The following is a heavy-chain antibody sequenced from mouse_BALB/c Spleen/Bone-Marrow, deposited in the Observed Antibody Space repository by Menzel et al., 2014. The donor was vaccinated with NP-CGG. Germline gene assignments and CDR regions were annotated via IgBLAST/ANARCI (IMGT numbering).Heavy chain of an antibody. CDR3: SSYAMDY. CDR2: IDPANGNT. J-gene: IGHJ4*01. CDR1: GFNIKDTY. V-gene: IGHV14-3*02. Sequence: DVQLQESGAELVKPGASVKLSCTASGFNIKDTYMHWVKQRPEQGLEWIGRIDPANGNTKYDSKFQGKATITADTSSNPAYLQLSSLTTEDPAVYFGSSYAMDYWGQGTSVTVSS.